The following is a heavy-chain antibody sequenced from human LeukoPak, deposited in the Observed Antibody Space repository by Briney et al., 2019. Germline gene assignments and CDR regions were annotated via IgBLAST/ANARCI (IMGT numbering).Heavy chain of an antibody. CDR2: IYYSGST. CDR1: GGSISSYY. V-gene: IGHV4-59*08. CDR3: ARHLPLESEAFDI. Sequence: SETLSLTCTVSGGSISSYYWSWIRQPPGKGLEWIGYIYYSGSTNYNPSLKSRVTISVDTSKNQFSLKLSSVTAADTAVYYCARHLPLESEAFDIWGQGTMVTVSS. J-gene: IGHJ3*02.